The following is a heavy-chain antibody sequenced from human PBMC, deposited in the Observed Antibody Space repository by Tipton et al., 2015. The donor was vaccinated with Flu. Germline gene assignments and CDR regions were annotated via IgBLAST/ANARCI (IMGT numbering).Heavy chain of an antibody. D-gene: IGHD2-2*01. V-gene: IGHV4-4*07. CDR2: MYTNGDT. CDR3: ARGARIPYYFNY. CDR1: GDSMSSFY. Sequence: TLSLTCTVSGDSMSSFYWSWIRQPAGKGLEWIGRMYTNGDTNTNPSLKSRVSISLDTSKNQFSLELSSVTTADTAVYYCARGARIPYYFNYWGPGTLVTVSS. J-gene: IGHJ4*02.